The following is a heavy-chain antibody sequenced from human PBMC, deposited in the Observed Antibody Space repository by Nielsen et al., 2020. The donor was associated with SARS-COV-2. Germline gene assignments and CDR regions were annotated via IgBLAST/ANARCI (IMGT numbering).Heavy chain of an antibody. V-gene: IGHV3-9*01. CDR2: ISWNSGSI. Sequence: SLKISCAASGFTFDDYAMHWVRQAPGKGLEWVSGISWNSGSIGYADSVKGRFTISRDNAKNSLYLQMNSLRAEDTALYYCAKDIVVVGTYGMDVWGQGTTVTVPS. CDR3: AKDIVVVGTYGMDV. J-gene: IGHJ6*02. D-gene: IGHD2-15*01. CDR1: GFTFDDYA.